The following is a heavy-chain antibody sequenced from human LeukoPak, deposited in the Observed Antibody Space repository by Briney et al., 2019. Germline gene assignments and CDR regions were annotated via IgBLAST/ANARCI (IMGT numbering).Heavy chain of an antibody. Sequence: SGGSLRLSCAASGFTFSSNAMHWVRQAPGKGLEWVAVISYDGSNKYYADSVKGRFTISRDSSKNTLYLQMNSLRAEDTAVYYCAKANTAPFTIFGVVTDWGQGTLVTVSS. CDR1: GFTFSSNA. J-gene: IGHJ4*02. D-gene: IGHD3-3*01. CDR3: AKANTAPFTIFGVVTD. V-gene: IGHV3-30-3*01. CDR2: ISYDGSNK.